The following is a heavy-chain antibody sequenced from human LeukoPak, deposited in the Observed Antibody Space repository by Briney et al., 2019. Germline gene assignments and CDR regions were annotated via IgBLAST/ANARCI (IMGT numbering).Heavy chain of an antibody. CDR3: ARDPPHDSSGYYPSAGWVY. J-gene: IGHJ4*02. V-gene: IGHV4-34*01. Sequence: SETLSLTCAVYGGSFSGYYWSWIRQPPGKGLEWTGEINHSGSTNYNPPLKSRVTISVDTSKNQFSLKLSSVTAEDTAVYYCARDPPHDSSGYYPSAGWVYWGQGTLVTVSS. D-gene: IGHD3-22*01. CDR2: INHSGST. CDR1: GGSFSGYY.